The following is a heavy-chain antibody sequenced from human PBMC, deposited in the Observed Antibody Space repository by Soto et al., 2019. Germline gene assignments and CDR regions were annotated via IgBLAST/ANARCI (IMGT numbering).Heavy chain of an antibody. D-gene: IGHD2-15*01. J-gene: IGHJ4*02. CDR1: GFTFSSYS. CDR2: ISSSSSAI. Sequence: PGGSLRLSCSATGFTFSSYSMNWVRQAPGKGLEWISYISSSSSAIYYADSVKGRFTISRDNAKNSLYLQMNSLRAEDTAVYYCARAESRIASRSGYWGQGTLVTVSS. CDR3: ARAESRIASRSGY. V-gene: IGHV3-48*01.